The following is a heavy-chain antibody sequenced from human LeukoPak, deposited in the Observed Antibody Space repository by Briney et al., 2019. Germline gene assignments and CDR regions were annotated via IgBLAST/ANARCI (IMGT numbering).Heavy chain of an antibody. J-gene: IGHJ6*03. CDR2: IIPIHSTA. CDR3: ARGREEGAGNAVTYYYFMDV. D-gene: IGHD4-23*01. V-gene: IGHV1-69*13. CDR1: GGSFSTYA. Sequence: ASVKVPCKASGGSFSTYAISWVRQAPGQGPEWMGGIIPIHSTANYAQRFQGRVTITAEESTKTAYMELRSLRSEDTAVYYCARGREEGAGNAVTYYYFMDVWGQGTTVTVSS.